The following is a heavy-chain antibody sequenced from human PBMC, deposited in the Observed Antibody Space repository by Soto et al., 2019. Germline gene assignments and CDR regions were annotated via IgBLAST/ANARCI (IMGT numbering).Heavy chain of an antibody. CDR3: ARDRRSVTATPYPPDY. J-gene: IGHJ4*02. CDR1: GFTFSSYA. V-gene: IGHV3-30-3*01. D-gene: IGHD2-21*02. Sequence: QVQLVESGRGVVQPGRSLRLSCAASGFTFSSYAMHWVRQAPGKGLEWVAFISYDGINKYYAASVKGRFTISRDNSRHTLYLPMNSLRVADTAVYYCARDRRSVTATPYPPDYWGQGTLVTVSS. CDR2: ISYDGINK.